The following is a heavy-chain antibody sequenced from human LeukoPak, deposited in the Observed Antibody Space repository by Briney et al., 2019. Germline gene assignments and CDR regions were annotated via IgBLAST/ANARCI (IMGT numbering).Heavy chain of an antibody. Sequence: SETLSLTCAVSGYSISSDYHWGWIRQPPGKGLEWIGAMHHSGSTYYNPSLKSRVTISVDTSKNQFSLKLNSVTAADTAVYYCARDWSYHTFDYWGQGTLVTVSS. J-gene: IGHJ4*02. D-gene: IGHD3-10*01. CDR3: ARDWSYHTFDY. V-gene: IGHV4-38-2*02. CDR2: MHHSGST. CDR1: GYSISSDYH.